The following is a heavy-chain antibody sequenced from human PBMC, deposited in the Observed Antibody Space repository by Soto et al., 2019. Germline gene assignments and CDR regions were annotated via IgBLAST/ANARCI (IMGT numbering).Heavy chain of an antibody. CDR2: ISYDGSNK. D-gene: IGHD3-22*01. V-gene: IGHV3-30-3*01. J-gene: IGHJ6*02. CDR1: GFTFGSYA. Sequence: GGSLRLSCAASGFTFGSYAMHWVRQAPGKGLEWVAVISYDGSNKYYADSVKGRFTISRDNSKNTLYLQMNSLRAEDTAVYYCARDHDSSGYYERNGPYYYYYGMDVWGQGPRSPSP. CDR3: ARDHDSSGYYERNGPYYYYYGMDV.